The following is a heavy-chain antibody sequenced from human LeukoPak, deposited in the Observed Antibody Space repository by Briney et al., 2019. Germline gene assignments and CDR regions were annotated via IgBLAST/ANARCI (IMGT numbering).Heavy chain of an antibody. CDR1: GFTFSSYA. V-gene: IGHV3-30-3*01. J-gene: IGHJ6*03. CDR3: ARKGWEPYYYYYMDV. CDR2: ISYDGSNK. Sequence: PGGSLRLSCAASGFTFSSYAMHWVRQAPGKGLEWVAVISYDGSNKYYADSVKGRFTISRDNSKNTLYLQMNSLRAEDTAVYYCARKGWEPYYYYYMDVWGKGTTVTVSS. D-gene: IGHD4-23*01.